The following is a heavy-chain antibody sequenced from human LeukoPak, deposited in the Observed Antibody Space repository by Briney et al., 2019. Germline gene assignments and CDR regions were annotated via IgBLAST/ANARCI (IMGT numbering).Heavy chain of an antibody. CDR3: ARVEWELDTFDY. D-gene: IGHD1-26*01. Sequence: PSQTLSLTCTVSGGSISSGSYYWSWIRQPAGKGLEWIGRIYTSGSTNYNPSLKSRVTISVDTSKNQFSLKLSSVTAADTAVYYCARVEWELDTFDYWGQGTLVTVSS. V-gene: IGHV4-61*02. CDR2: IYTSGST. J-gene: IGHJ4*02. CDR1: GGSISSGSYY.